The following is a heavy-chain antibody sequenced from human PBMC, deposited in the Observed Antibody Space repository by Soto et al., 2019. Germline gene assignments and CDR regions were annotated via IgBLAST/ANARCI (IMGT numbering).Heavy chain of an antibody. CDR2: INHSGST. V-gene: IGHV4-34*01. CDR1: GGSFSGYY. J-gene: IGHJ4*02. Sequence: PSETLSLTCAVYGGSFSGYYWSWIRQPPGKGLEWIGEINHSGSTNYNPSLKSRVTISVDTSKNQFSLKLSSVTAADTAVYYCAKTMVRGVMTIDYWGQGTLVTVSS. CDR3: AKTMVRGVMTIDY. D-gene: IGHD3-10*01.